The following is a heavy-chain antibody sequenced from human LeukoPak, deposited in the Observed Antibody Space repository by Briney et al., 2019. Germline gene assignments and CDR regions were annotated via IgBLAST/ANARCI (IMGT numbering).Heavy chain of an antibody. CDR3: ARRVVVVPAAPTPGDNWFDP. J-gene: IGHJ5*02. CDR1: GYTITSYY. CDR2: INPSGGST. Sequence: GASVKVSCKASGYTITSYYMHWVRQAPGQGLEWMGIINPSGGSTSYAQKFQGRVTMTRDTSTSTVYMELSSLRSEDTAVYYCARRVVVVPAAPTPGDNWFDPWGQGTLVTVSS. D-gene: IGHD2-2*01. V-gene: IGHV1-46*01.